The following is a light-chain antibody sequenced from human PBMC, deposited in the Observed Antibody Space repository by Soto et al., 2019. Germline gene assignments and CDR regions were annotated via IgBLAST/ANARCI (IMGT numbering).Light chain of an antibody. V-gene: IGKV3-15*01. Sequence: EIVITPSPSILSVSPGARATLSCRASQSISANLAWYQQKPGQTPRLLIYGASTRASGVPAKFSGSGSGTEFILTISSLQSEDVAVYYCQQYNNWPLTFGQGTRLEIK. J-gene: IGKJ5*01. CDR3: QQYNNWPLT. CDR2: GAS. CDR1: QSISAN.